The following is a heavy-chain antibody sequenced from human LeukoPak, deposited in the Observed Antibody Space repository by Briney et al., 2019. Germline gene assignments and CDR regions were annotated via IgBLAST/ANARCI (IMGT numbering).Heavy chain of an antibody. J-gene: IGHJ5*02. Sequence: KSGGSLRLSCAASGFTFSNAWMSWVRQAPGKGLEWVGRIKSKTDGGTTDYAAPVKGRFTISRDDSKNTLYLQMNSLKTEDTAVYYCTTDRFSGSHNWFDPWGQGTLVTVSS. CDR1: GFTFSNAW. CDR2: IKSKTDGGTT. D-gene: IGHD1-26*01. V-gene: IGHV3-15*01. CDR3: TTDRFSGSHNWFDP.